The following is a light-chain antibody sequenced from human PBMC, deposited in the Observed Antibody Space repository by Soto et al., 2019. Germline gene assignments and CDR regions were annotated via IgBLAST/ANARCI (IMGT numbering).Light chain of an antibody. V-gene: IGLV3-21*02. J-gene: IGLJ3*02. CDR3: QVWDISTDHVL. CDR2: GNG. Sequence: SYVLTQPPSVSVAPRQTATITCGGDNIGTKSVHWSQQRPGQAPVLVVQGNGDRPSGIPERFSGSSSGNTATLTINRVEAGDEADYYCQVWDISTDHVLFGVGTKLTVL. CDR1: NIGTKS.